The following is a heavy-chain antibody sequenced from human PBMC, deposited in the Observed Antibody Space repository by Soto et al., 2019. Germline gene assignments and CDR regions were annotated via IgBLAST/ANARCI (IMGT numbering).Heavy chain of an antibody. CDR3: ARFIAVAGTDWFAP. V-gene: IGHV1-69*02. CDR2: IIPILGIA. Sequence: ASVKVSCKASGGTFSSYTISWVRQAPGQGLEWMGRIIPILGIANYAQKFQGRVTITADKSTSTAYMELSSLRSEDTAVYYCARFIAVAGTDWFAPWGQGTLVTVSA. CDR1: GGTFSSYT. J-gene: IGHJ5*02. D-gene: IGHD6-19*01.